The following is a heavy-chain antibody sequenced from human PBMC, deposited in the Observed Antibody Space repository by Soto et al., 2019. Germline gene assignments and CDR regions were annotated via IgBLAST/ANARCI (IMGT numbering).Heavy chain of an antibody. J-gene: IGHJ4*02. V-gene: IGHV3-30*18. CDR3: AKGVRQWLVTSDFNY. CDR2: VSNDGRNT. CDR1: GFTFSDYA. Sequence: VQLVESGGGVVQPGRSLRLSCAASGFTFSDYAMHWVRQAPGKGLEWVAVVSNDGRNTHYADSVKGRFTISRESSKNTVTLEMISLRAEDTAVYYCAKGVRQWLVTSDFNYWVQGALVTVSP. D-gene: IGHD6-19*01.